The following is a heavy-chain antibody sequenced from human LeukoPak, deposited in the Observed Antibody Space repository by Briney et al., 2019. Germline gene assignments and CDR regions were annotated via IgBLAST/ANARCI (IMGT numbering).Heavy chain of an antibody. CDR2: IYYSGST. Sequence: SETLSLTCTVSGGSISSYYWSWIRQPPGKGLEWIGYIYYSGSTNYNPSPKSRVTISADTSTNQFSLKLSSVTAADTAVYYCAREGDGGNYFDYWGQGTLVTVSS. D-gene: IGHD2-15*01. CDR1: GGSISSYY. J-gene: IGHJ4*02. CDR3: AREGDGGNYFDY. V-gene: IGHV4-59*01.